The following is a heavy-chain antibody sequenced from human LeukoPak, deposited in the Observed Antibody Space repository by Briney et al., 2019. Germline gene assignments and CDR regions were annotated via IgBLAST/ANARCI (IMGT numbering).Heavy chain of an antibody. CDR3: ARVRRDHYDSSGYYYGFDY. J-gene: IGHJ4*02. V-gene: IGHV1-69*13. CDR2: IIPIFGTA. D-gene: IGHD3-22*01. Sequence: SVKVSCKASGGTFSSYAISWVRQAPGQGLEWMGGIIPIFGTANYAQKFQGRVTITADESTSTAYMELSSLRSEDTAVYYCARVRRDHYDSSGYYYGFDYWGQGTLVTVPS. CDR1: GGTFSSYA.